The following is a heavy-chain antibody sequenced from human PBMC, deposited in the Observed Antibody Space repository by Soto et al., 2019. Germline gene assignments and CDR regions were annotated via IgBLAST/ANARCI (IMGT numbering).Heavy chain of an antibody. J-gene: IGHJ4*02. Sequence: QITLKESGPTLVKPTQTLTLTCTFSGFSLSTSGVGVGWIRQPPGKALEWLALIYWDDDKRYSPSLKSRLTITKDTSKNQVVLTMTNMDPVDTATYYCAHRPFNYSSGWYDLDYWGQGTLVTVSS. V-gene: IGHV2-5*02. CDR3: AHRPFNYSSGWYDLDY. CDR2: IYWDDDK. CDR1: GFSLSTSGVG. D-gene: IGHD6-19*01.